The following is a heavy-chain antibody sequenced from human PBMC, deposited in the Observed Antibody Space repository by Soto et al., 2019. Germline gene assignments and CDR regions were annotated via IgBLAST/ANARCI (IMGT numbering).Heavy chain of an antibody. CDR3: VRGGSNYAS. D-gene: IGHD4-4*01. CDR1: GFTFSDSW. CDR2: IKPDESEK. J-gene: IGHJ5*02. V-gene: IGHV3-7*01. Sequence: EVHLVESGGGLVQPGGSLRLSCTASGFTFSDSWMTWVRQAPGKGLEWVARIKPDESEKKYADSMKGRFSISRDNAKNSMYLQMDSLRGEDTAVYYCVRGGSNYASWGQGTLVTVSS.